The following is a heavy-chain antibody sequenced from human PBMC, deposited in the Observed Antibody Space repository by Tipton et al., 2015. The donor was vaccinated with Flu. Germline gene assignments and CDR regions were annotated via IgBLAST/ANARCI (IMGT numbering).Heavy chain of an antibody. V-gene: IGHV4-59*13. CDR1: GGSISGYY. CDR2: IYYSGNT. Sequence: TLSLTCTVFGGSISGYYWSWIRQPPGKGLEWIGYIYYSGNTLYNPSLKSRVAISVDTSKNQFSLRLSSVTAADTAVYYCARVSPRRVTAIVVVMLPEGYFDYWGQGTLAIVSS. D-gene: IGHD3-22*01. J-gene: IGHJ4*02. CDR3: ARVSPRRVTAIVVVMLPEGYFDY.